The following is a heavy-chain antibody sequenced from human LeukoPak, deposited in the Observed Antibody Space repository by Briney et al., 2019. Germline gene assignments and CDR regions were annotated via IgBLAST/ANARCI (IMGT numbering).Heavy chain of an antibody. CDR3: ARGRNYYDSSGYYYY. D-gene: IGHD3-22*01. V-gene: IGHV3-21*01. Sequence: GGSLRLSCAASGFTFSSYSMNWVRQAPGKGLEWVSSISSSSSYIYYADSVKGRFTISRDNAKNSLYLQMNSLRAEDTAVYYCARGRNYYDSSGYYYYWGQGTLVTVSS. J-gene: IGHJ4*02. CDR1: GFTFSSYS. CDR2: ISSSSSYI.